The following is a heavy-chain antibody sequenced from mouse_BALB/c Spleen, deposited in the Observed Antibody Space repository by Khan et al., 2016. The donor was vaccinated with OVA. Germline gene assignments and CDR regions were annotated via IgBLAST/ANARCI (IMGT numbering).Heavy chain of an antibody. D-gene: IGHD2-14*01. CDR3: AREGAYYRSDGWFSY. CDR1: GYTFTTYT. V-gene: IGHV1-4*01. J-gene: IGHJ3*01. CDR2: INPSNGYT. Sequence: QIQLVQSGAELARPGASVKMSCKASGYTFTTYTMHWVKQRPGQGLEWIGYINPSNGYTNYNQKFKDKSTLTADKSSSTAYMQLSSLTSDYSAVYYCAREGAYYRSDGWFSYWGQGTLVTGSA.